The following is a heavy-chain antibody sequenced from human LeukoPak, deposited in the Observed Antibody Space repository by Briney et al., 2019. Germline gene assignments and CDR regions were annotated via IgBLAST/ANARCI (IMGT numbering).Heavy chain of an antibody. CDR1: GYTFTGYY. J-gene: IGHJ4*02. V-gene: IGHV1-2*02. CDR2: INPNSGGT. D-gene: IGHD4-11*01. Sequence: ASVKVSCKASGYTFTGYYMHWVRQAPGQGLEWMGWINPNSGGTNYAQKFQGRVTMTRDTSISTAYMELSRLRSDDTAVYYCARDSSVTGVFDYWGQGTLATVSS. CDR3: ARDSSVTGVFDY.